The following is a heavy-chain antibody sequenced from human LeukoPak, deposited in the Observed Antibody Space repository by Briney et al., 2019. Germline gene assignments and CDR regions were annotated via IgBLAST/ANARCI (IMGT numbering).Heavy chain of an antibody. CDR3: ARDLPPMVRGVSDWFDP. Sequence: GASVKVPCKASGYTFTSYGISWVRQAPGQGLEWMGWISAYNGNTNYAQKLQGRVTMTTDTSTSTAYMELRSLRSDDTAVYYCARDLPPMVRGVSDWFDPWGQGTLVTVSS. D-gene: IGHD3-10*01. J-gene: IGHJ5*02. V-gene: IGHV1-18*01. CDR1: GYTFTSYG. CDR2: ISAYNGNT.